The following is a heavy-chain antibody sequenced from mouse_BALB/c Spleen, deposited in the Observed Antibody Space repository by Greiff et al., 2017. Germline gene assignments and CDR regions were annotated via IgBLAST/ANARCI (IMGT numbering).Heavy chain of an antibody. Sequence: EVKLVESGGGLVKPGGSLKLSCAASGFTFSDYYMYWVRQTPEKRLEWVASISSGGSTYYPDSVKGRFTISRDNARNILYLQMSSLRSEDTAMYYCASGDYYAYWGQGTLVTVSA. CDR2: ISSGGST. CDR3: ASGDYYAY. D-gene: IGHD1-1*01. V-gene: IGHV5-6-5*01. CDR1: GFTFSDYY. J-gene: IGHJ3*01.